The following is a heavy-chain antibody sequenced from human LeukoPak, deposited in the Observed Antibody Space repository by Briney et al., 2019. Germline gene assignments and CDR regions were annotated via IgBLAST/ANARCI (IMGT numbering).Heavy chain of an antibody. CDR2: IYTSGST. J-gene: IGHJ6*02. CDR3: ARDSSYCSSTSCYLRGVGYYYYGMDV. Sequence: SETLSLTCTVSGGSISSYYWSWIRQPAGKGLEWIGRIYTSGSTNYNPSLKSRVTMLVDTSKNQFSLKLSSVTAADTAVYYCARDSSYCSSTSCYLRGVGYYYYGMDVWGQGTTVTVSS. CDR1: GGSISSYY. D-gene: IGHD2-2*01. V-gene: IGHV4-4*07.